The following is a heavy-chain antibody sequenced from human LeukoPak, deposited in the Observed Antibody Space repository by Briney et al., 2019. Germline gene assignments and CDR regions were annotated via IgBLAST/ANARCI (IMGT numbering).Heavy chain of an antibody. CDR2: INHSGST. Sequence: SETLSLTCAVYGGSFCGYYWSWIRQPPGKGLEWIGEINHSGSTNHNPSLKSRVTISVDPSKNQFSLKLSSVTAADTAVYYCARGLVLRYFDWLSPDAFDIWGQGTMVTVSS. D-gene: IGHD3-9*01. CDR1: GGSFCGYY. V-gene: IGHV4-34*01. J-gene: IGHJ3*02. CDR3: ARGLVLRYFDWLSPDAFDI.